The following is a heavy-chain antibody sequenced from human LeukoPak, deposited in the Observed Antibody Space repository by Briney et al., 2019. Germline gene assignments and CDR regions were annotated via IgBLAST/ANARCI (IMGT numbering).Heavy chain of an antibody. CDR3: ASRWRSYSTGYYDFDY. D-gene: IGHD6-19*01. V-gene: IGHV1-18*01. Sequence: GASVKVSCKTSVYRFVSFGIIWVRQAFGQGLEWMGRISPYNGKTDYAQKLRGRLTMTTDTSTTTAYMELSNLTSDDTGIYYCASRWRSYSTGYYDFDYWGQGTLVTVS. CDR1: VYRFVSFG. J-gene: IGHJ4*02. CDR2: ISPYNGKT.